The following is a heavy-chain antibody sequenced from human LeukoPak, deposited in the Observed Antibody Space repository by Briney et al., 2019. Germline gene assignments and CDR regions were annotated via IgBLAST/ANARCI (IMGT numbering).Heavy chain of an antibody. CDR1: GGSFSGYY. J-gene: IGHJ4*02. CDR3: ARRDRPGYDY. D-gene: IGHD1-14*01. Sequence: KPSETLSFTCAVYGGSFSGYYWSWLRQPPGKGLEWIGEINHSGSTNHNPSLKSRVTISVDTSKNQFSLKLSSVTAADTAVYYCARRDRPGYDYWGQGTLVTVSS. CDR2: INHSGST. V-gene: IGHV4-34*01.